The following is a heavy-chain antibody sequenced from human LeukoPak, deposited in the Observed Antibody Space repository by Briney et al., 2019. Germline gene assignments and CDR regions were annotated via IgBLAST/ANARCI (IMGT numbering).Heavy chain of an antibody. J-gene: IGHJ6*02. V-gene: IGHV3-73*01. CDR2: IRSKANSYAT. D-gene: IGHD2-15*01. CDR3: TSSGNIDYYGMDV. CDR1: GFTFSSYG. Sequence: GGSLRLSCAASGFTFSSYGMHWVRQASGKGLEWVGRIRSKANSYATAYAASVKGRFTFSRDDSKNTAYLQMDSLKTEDTAVYYCTSSGNIDYYGMDVWGQGTTVTVSS.